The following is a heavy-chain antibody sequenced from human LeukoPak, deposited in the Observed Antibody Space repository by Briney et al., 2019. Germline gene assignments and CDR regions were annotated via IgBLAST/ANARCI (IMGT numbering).Heavy chain of an antibody. CDR1: GYTFTSYD. V-gene: IGHV1-8*01. D-gene: IGHD6-19*01. CDR2: MNPNSGNT. Sequence: ASVKVSCKASGYTFTSYDINWVRRATGQGLEWMGWMNPNSGNTGYAQKFQGRVTMTRNTSISTAYMELSSLRSEDTAVYYCAIREYSSGWYFDYWGQGTLVTVSS. J-gene: IGHJ4*02. CDR3: AIREYSSGWYFDY.